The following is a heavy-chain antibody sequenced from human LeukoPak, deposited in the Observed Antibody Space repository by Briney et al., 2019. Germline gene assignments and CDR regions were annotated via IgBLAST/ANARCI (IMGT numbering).Heavy chain of an antibody. V-gene: IGHV4-4*07. CDR1: GGSISSYY. CDR2: IYTSGST. CDR3: ARDGSSWYAFDI. Sequence: SETLSLTCTVSGGSISSYYWSWIRQPVGKGLEWIGRIYTSGSTNYNPSLKSRVTMSVDTSMNQFSLKLSSVAAADTAVYYCARDGSSWYAFDIWGQGTIVTVSS. J-gene: IGHJ3*02. D-gene: IGHD6-13*01.